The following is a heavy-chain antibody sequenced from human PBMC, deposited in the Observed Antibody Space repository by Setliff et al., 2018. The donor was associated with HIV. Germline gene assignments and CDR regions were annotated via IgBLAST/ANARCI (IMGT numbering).Heavy chain of an antibody. CDR2: SGDT. V-gene: IGHV4-4*07. CDR1: GGSITGYY. CDR3: ARYTSKVDWFDP. D-gene: IGHD2-2*02. J-gene: IGHJ5*02. Sequence: TSETLSLTCSVSGGSITGYYWSWIRQPAGKDMEWIGRSGDTIYDPSLKSRVTIFVDTSKTQFYLKLRSVTASDTAVYYCARYTSKVDWFDPWGQGTLVTVSS.